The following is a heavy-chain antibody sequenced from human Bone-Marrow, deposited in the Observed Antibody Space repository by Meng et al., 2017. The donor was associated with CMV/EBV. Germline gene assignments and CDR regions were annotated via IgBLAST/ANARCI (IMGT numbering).Heavy chain of an antibody. D-gene: IGHD2-2*01. CDR1: GFTFSSYW. J-gene: IGHJ3*02. CDR3: ARDPLYCSSTSCYLWHAFDI. V-gene: IGHV3-7*01. Sequence: ETLSLTCAASGFTFSSYWMSWVRQAPGKGLEWVANIKQDGSEKYYVDSVKGRFTISRDNAKNSLYLQMNSLRAEDTAVYYCARDPLYCSSTSCYLWHAFDIWGQGTMVTVSS. CDR2: IKQDGSEK.